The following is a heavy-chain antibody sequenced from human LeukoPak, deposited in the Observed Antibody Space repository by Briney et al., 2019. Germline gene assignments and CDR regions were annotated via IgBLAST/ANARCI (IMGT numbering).Heavy chain of an antibody. CDR1: GYTFTGYY. CDR2: INPSGGST. D-gene: IGHD3-22*01. Sequence: ASVKVSCKASGYTFTGYYMHWVRQAPGQGLEWMGIINPSGGSTSYAQKFQGRVTMTRDMSTSTVYMELSSLRSEDTAVYYCARGDYYDSSGYTLGYWGQGTLVTVSS. J-gene: IGHJ4*02. CDR3: ARGDYYDSSGYTLGY. V-gene: IGHV1-46*01.